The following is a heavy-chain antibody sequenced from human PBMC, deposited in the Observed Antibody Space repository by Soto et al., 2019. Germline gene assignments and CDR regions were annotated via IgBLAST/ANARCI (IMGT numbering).Heavy chain of an antibody. V-gene: IGHV3-30*03. CDR2: ISYDGSNK. J-gene: IGHJ6*02. CDR3: ARDTWFGELLSYYYYYGMDV. Sequence: GGSLRLSCAASGFTFSSYGMHWVRQAPGKGLEWVAVISYDGSNKYYADSVKGRFTISRDNSKNTLYLQMNSLRAEDTAVYYCARDTWFGELLSYYYYYGMDVWGQGTTVTVSS. D-gene: IGHD3-10*01. CDR1: GFTFSSYG.